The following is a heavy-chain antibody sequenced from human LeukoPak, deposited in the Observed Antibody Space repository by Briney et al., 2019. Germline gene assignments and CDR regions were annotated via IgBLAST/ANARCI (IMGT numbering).Heavy chain of an antibody. V-gene: IGHV1-2*02. Sequence: ASVKVSCKASGSTFTAYYMHWVRQAPGQGLEWLGWINPNSGGTNDEQKFQGRVTMTRDTSITTAYMELSRLSSDDTAVYYCASSVSSRWAIIDYWGQGTLVTVSS. CDR3: ASSVSSRWAIIDY. D-gene: IGHD6-13*01. CDR2: INPNSGGT. CDR1: GSTFTAYY. J-gene: IGHJ4*02.